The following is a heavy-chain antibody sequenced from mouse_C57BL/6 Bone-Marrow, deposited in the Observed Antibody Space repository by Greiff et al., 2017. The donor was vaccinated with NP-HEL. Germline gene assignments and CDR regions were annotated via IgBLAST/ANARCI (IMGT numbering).Heavy chain of an antibody. CDR1: GYTFTSYW. CDR3: ARSTAVAVDY. D-gene: IGHD1-1*01. Sequence: QVQLQQPGAELVRPGTSVKLSCKASGYTFTSYWMHWVKQRPGQGLEWIGVIDPSDSYTTYNQKFKGKATLTVDTSSSTAYMQLSSLTSEDSAVYYCARSTAVAVDYWGQGTTLTVSS. J-gene: IGHJ2*01. V-gene: IGHV1-59*01. CDR2: IDPSDSYT.